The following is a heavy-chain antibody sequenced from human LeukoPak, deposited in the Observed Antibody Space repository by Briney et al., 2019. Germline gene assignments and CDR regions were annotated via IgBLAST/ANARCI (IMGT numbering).Heavy chain of an antibody. J-gene: IGHJ6*03. CDR2: IIPIFGTA. CDR1: GGTFSSYA. D-gene: IGHD4-11*01. CDR3: ARGDYTPDYYYYYYMDV. Sequence: ASVKVSCKASGGTFSSYAISWVRQAPGQGLGWMGGIIPIFGTANYAQKFQGRVTITTDESTSTAYMELSSLRSEDTAVYYCARGDYTPDYYYYYYMDVWGKGTTVTVSS. V-gene: IGHV1-69*05.